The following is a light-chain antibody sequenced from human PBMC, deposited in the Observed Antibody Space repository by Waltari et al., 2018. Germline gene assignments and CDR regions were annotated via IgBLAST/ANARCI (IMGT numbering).Light chain of an antibody. J-gene: IGKJ4*01. CDR3: QQYNNWPLT. CDR2: ASS. Sequence: EIVMTQSPAALSGSPGERVTLSCRASQSVDSKLAWYQQKPGQAPRLLIYASSTRATGIPARVSGGGSGTEFTLTISSLQSEDFAVYYCQQYNNWPLTFGGGTKVDIK. CDR1: QSVDSK. V-gene: IGKV3-15*01.